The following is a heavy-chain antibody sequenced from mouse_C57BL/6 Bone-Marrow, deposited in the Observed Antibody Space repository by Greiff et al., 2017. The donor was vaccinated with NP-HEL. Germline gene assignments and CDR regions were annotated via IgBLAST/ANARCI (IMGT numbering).Heavy chain of an antibody. J-gene: IGHJ2*01. CDR1: GFTFSDYY. V-gene: IGHV5-12*01. D-gene: IGHD2-2*01. CDR2: ISNGGGST. Sequence: EVQLVESGGGLVQPGGSLKLSCAASGFTFSDYYMYWVRQTPEKRLEWVAYISNGGGSTYYPDTVKGRFTISRDNAKNTLYLQMSRLKSEDTAMYYCARWLRYYFDYWGQGTTLTVSS. CDR3: ARWLRYYFDY.